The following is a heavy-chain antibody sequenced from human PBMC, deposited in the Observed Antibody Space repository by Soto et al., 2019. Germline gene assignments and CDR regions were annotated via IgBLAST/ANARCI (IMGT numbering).Heavy chain of an antibody. D-gene: IGHD3-3*01. CDR1: GFTFSSYA. V-gene: IGHV3-23*01. CDR3: ATSTGYCDFWSGYPSYMDV. CDR2: ISGSGGST. Sequence: GGSLRLSCAASGFTFSSYAMSWVRQAPGKGLEWVSAISGSGGSTYYADSVKGRFTISRDNSKNTLYLQMNSLRAEDTAVYYCATSTGYCDFWSGYPSYMDVWGKGTTVTVSS. J-gene: IGHJ6*03.